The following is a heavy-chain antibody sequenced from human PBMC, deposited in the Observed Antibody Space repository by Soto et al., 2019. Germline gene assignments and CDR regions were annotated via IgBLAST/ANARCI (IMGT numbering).Heavy chain of an antibody. CDR3: RGRTTLDY. CDR1: GFTFSSYG. V-gene: IGHV3-30*03. D-gene: IGHD1-26*01. Sequence: LGLSCAASGFTFSSYGMHWVRQAPGKGLEWVAVISYDGSNKYYADSVKGRFTISRDSSKNTLYLQMNSLRAEDTAVYYCRGRTTLDYWGQGTLVTVSS. CDR2: ISYDGSNK. J-gene: IGHJ4*02.